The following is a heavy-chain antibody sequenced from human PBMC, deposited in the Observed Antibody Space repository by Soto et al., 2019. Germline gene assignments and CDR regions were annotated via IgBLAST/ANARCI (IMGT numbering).Heavy chain of an antibody. J-gene: IGHJ4*02. CDR2: AHHSGRT. V-gene: IGHV4-4*02. Sequence: QVQLQESGPGLVKPSGTLSLTCTVSGGSMTSSNWWNWVRQSPGKGLEWIGEAHHSGRTNYNPSLXSRVXIXLDQSTNHFSLELSSVTAADPAVYYCARSEATGLDHWGQGTLVTVSS. CDR3: ARSEATGLDH. D-gene: IGHD1-26*01. CDR1: GGSMTSSNW.